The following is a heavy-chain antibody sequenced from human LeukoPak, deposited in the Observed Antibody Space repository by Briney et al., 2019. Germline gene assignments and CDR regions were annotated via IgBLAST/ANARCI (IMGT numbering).Heavy chain of an antibody. V-gene: IGHV3-30*03. CDR1: GFPFNDYV. CDR3: ARDPVLGAPDYLDY. J-gene: IGHJ4*02. D-gene: IGHD1-26*01. Sequence: GGSLRLSCTVSGFPFNDYVIHWVRQAPGKGLWWVAVTSADERIKISNDSVRGRFTISRDNFKNTQYMQMNSLRVEDTALYYCARDPVLGAPDYLDYWGRGTMVSVSS. CDR2: TSADERIK.